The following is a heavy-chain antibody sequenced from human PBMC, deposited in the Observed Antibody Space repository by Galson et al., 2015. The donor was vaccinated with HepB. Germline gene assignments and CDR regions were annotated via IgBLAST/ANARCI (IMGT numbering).Heavy chain of an antibody. CDR1: GYTFTGYY. J-gene: IGHJ3*02. Sequence: SVKVSCKASGYTFTGYYIHWVRQAPGQGLEWMGRIDPNSGGTNYAQKFQGRVTMTRDTSISTAYMELSRLRSDDTAVYYCARVRDIVVVVAATLGLAFDIWGQGTMVTVSS. V-gene: IGHV1-2*06. CDR2: IDPNSGGT. D-gene: IGHD2-15*01. CDR3: ARVRDIVVVVAATLGLAFDI.